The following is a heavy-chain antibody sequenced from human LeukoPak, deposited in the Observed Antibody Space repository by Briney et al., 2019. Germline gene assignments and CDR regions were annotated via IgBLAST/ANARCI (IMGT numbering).Heavy chain of an antibody. V-gene: IGHV1-58*02. D-gene: IGHD3-10*01. J-gene: IGHJ6*02. Sequence: SVKVSCKASGFTFTSSVMQWVRQARGQRLEWIGWIVVGSGSTNYAQKFQERVTITRDMSTSTAYMELRSLRSEDTAVYYCAADSRITMVRGVSRDYYYYYGMDLWGQGTTVTVSS. CDR1: GFTFTSSV. CDR3: AADSRITMVRGVSRDYYYYYGMDL. CDR2: IVVGSGST.